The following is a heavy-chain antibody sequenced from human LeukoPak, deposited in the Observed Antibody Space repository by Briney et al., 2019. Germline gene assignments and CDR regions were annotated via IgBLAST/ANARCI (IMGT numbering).Heavy chain of an antibody. J-gene: IGHJ4*02. CDR1: GLTFRNYA. CDR3: AKGSGSSCYSPCDY. V-gene: IGHV3-23*01. D-gene: IGHD2-15*01. Sequence: AGGSLRLSCAASGLTFRNYAMSWVRQAPGKGLEWVSVICANDGSTYYADAVKGRFTISRDNSKDTLYLQMDSLRAEDTAVYYCAKGSGSSCYSPCDYWGQGILVTVSS. CDR2: ICANDGST.